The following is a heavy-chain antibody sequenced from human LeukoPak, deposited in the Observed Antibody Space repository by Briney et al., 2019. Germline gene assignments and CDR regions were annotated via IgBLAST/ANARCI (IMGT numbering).Heavy chain of an antibody. V-gene: IGHV1-18*04. D-gene: IGHD3-10*01. J-gene: IGHJ4*02. CDR3: ASSTMVRGVIILEFDY. CDR2: ISAYNGNT. Sequence: ASVKVSCKASGYTFTSYGISWGRQAPGQGLEWMGWISAYNGNTNYAQKLQGRVTMTTDTSTSTAYMELRSLRSDDTAVYYCASSTMVRGVIILEFDYWGQGTLVTVSS. CDR1: GYTFTSYG.